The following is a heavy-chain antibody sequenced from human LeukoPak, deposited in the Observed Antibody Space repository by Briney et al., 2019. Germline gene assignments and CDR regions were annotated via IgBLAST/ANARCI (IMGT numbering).Heavy chain of an antibody. CDR3: ARAVVTADPHYFDY. V-gene: IGHV1-46*01. Sequence: GASVKVSCKASGYTFTSYYMHWVRQAPGQGPEWMGIINPSGGGTSYAQKFQGRVNMTRDTSTSTVHMELSSLRSEDTAVYYCARAVVTADPHYFDYWGQGTLFTVSS. CDR1: GYTFTSYY. CDR2: INPSGGGT. J-gene: IGHJ4*02. D-gene: IGHD2-21*02.